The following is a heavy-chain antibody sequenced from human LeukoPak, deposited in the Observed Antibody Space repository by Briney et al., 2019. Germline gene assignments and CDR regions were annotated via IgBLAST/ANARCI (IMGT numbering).Heavy chain of an antibody. CDR3: ARVMWSDNGRGNNWFDP. D-gene: IGHD2-21*01. V-gene: IGHV3-30*03. Sequence: GGSLRLSCAASGFTFSNAWMSWVRQAPGKGLEWVAAIAFDDTDRYYIDSVKGRFTISRDDAKNTLYLHMTSLRAEDTAVYYCARVMWSDNGRGNNWFDPWGQGTLVTVSS. J-gene: IGHJ5*02. CDR1: GFTFSNAW. CDR2: IAFDDTDR.